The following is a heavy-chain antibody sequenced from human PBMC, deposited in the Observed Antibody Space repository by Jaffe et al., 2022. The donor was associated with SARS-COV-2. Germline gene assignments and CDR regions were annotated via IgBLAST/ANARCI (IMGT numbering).Heavy chain of an antibody. D-gene: IGHD3-10*01. CDR2: IRDKAHSYST. Sequence: EVQLVESGGALVQPGGSLTLSCAASGFIFSDHYMEWVRQAPGKGLEWVGRIRDKAHSYSTEYAASVKGRFTVSRDDSKSSLYLRMSGLKTEDTAMYYCSRLGFPAGDSGNYWYYFDNWGQGTLVTVSS. CDR1: GFIFSDHY. V-gene: IGHV3-72*01. J-gene: IGHJ4*02. CDR3: SRLGFPAGDSGNYWYYFDN.